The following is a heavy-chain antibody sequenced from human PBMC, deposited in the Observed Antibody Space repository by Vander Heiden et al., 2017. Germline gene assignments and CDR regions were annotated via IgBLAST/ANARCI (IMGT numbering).Heavy chain of an antibody. D-gene: IGHD2-15*01. CDR1: GGSISSSSYY. CDR2: IYYSGST. V-gene: IGHV4-39*01. CDR3: ARLSQVSGGY. J-gene: IGHJ4*02. Sequence: QLQLQESGPGLAKPSETLSLTCTVSGGSISSSSYYWGWTRQPPGEGLEWIGSIYYSGSTYYNPSLKSRVTISVDTSKNQFSLKLSSVTAADTAVYYCARLSQVSGGYWGQGTLVTVSS.